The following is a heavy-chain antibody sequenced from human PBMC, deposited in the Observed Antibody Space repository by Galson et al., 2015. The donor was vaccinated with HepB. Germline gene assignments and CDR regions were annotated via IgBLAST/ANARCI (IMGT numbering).Heavy chain of an antibody. CDR2: ISPDGNNK. CDR1: GVTSSNAG. D-gene: IGHD4-11*01. Sequence: SLRLSCAASGVTSSNAGMHWVRQAPGKGLEWVASISPDGNNKLYVDSVKGRFTISRDNSKNTLFLQMNSLTGEGTAVYYCAKGPYSNILLSGGWFDPWGQGTLVTVSS. J-gene: IGHJ5*02. V-gene: IGHV3-30*18. CDR3: AKGPYSNILLSGGWFDP.